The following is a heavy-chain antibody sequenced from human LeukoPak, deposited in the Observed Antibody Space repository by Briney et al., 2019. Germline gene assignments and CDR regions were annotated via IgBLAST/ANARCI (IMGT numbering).Heavy chain of an antibody. CDR2: IYYSGST. Sequence: SETLSLTCTVSGGSISSYYWSWIRQPPGKGLEWIGYIYYSGSTNYNPSLKSRVTISVDTSKNQFSLKLSSVTAADTAVYYCARDTGDYELFSAFDIWGQGTMVTVSS. D-gene: IGHD4-17*01. CDR3: ARDTGDYELFSAFDI. CDR1: GGSISSYY. V-gene: IGHV4-59*01. J-gene: IGHJ3*02.